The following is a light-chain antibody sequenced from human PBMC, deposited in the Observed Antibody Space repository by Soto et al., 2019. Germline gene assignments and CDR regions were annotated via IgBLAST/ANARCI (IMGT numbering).Light chain of an antibody. Sequence: ELVLPQSPATLSLSAGARATLSCRASQSVSSYLAWYQQKPGQAPRLLIYDASNRATGIPHRVSGRGSGTNFPLTISRLKPEDFALYYCQQYHTSPLTFGQGTKV. CDR3: QQYHTSPLT. J-gene: IGKJ1*01. V-gene: IGKV3-20*01. CDR1: QSVSSY. CDR2: DAS.